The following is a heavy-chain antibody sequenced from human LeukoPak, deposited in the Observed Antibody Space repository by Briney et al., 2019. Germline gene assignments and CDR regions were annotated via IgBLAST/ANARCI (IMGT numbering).Heavy chain of an antibody. Sequence: GGSLRLSCAASGFTFSSYGMHWVRQAPGKGLEWVTFITYDGSNEYYVDSVKGRFTISRDNSKNTMHLQMSTLRPEDTALYYCVKGSGFYFDYWGQGTLVTVSS. J-gene: IGHJ4*02. CDR2: ITYDGSNE. CDR1: GFTFSSYG. CDR3: VKGSGFYFDY. V-gene: IGHV3-30*02.